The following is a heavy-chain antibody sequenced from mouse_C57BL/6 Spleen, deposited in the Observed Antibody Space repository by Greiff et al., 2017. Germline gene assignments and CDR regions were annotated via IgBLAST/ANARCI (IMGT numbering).Heavy chain of an antibody. CDR2: ISDGGSYT. CDR1: GFTFSSYA. J-gene: IGHJ3*01. CDR3: ARDYDGYFPFAY. V-gene: IGHV5-4*01. D-gene: IGHD2-3*01. Sequence: EVKLVESGGGLVKPGGSLKLSCAASGFTFSSYAMSWVRQTPEKRLEWVATISDGGSYTYYPDNVKGRFTISRDNAKNNLYLQMSHLKSEDTAMDYCARDYDGYFPFAYWGQGTLVTVSA.